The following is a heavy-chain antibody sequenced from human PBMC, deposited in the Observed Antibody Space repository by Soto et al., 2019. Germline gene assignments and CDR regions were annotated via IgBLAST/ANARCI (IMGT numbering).Heavy chain of an antibody. CDR3: ARHTRGIVVVITTP. J-gene: IGHJ1*01. Sequence: SETLSLTCTVSGGSISSSIYYWGWIRQPPGKGLEWIGSIYYSGSTYYNPSLKSRVTISVDTSKNQFSLKLSSVTAADTAVYYCARHTRGIVVVITTPWGQGTLVTVSS. D-gene: IGHD3-22*01. CDR1: GGSISSSIYY. V-gene: IGHV4-39*01. CDR2: IYYSGST.